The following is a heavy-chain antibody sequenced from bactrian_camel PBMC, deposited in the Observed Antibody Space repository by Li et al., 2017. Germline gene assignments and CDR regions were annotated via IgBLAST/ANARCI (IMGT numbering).Heavy chain of an antibody. CDR1: GGFSRSRC. CDR2: VNVIGAT. Sequence: QLVESGGGSVQAGQSLRLSCVASGGFSRSRCMDWFRQVPGKEREVVATVNVIGATLYADSAKGRFTISKDNDKNMVALQMNSLKTDDTAIYYCAAAADDRWSCPPDVFRYWGQGAQVTVS. D-gene: IGHD2*01. CDR3: AAAADDRWSCPPDVFRY. J-gene: IGHJ6*01. V-gene: IGHV3S53*01.